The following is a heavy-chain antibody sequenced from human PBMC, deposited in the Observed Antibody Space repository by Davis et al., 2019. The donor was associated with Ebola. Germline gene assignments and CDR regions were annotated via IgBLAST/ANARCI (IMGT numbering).Heavy chain of an antibody. CDR3: ASPEVGVPAHYYYYGMDV. D-gene: IGHD2-2*01. V-gene: IGHV3-21*01. J-gene: IGHJ6*02. CDR1: GFTFSSYS. Sequence: GESLKISCAASGFTFSSYSMNWVRQAPGKGLEWVSSISSSSSYIYYADSVKGRFTISRDNAKNSLYLQMNSLRAEDTAVYYCASPEVGVPAHYYYYGMDVWGQGTTVTVSS. CDR2: ISSSSSYI.